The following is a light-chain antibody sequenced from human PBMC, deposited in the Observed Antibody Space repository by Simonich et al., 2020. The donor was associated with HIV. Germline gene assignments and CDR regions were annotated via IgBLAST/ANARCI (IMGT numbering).Light chain of an antibody. Sequence: DIVMTQSPDSLAVSLGERAAINCKSSQTVLFRSNNTNYLACYQQKPGPPPKLLIYGASTRESGVPDRFSGSGSGTDFTLTISSLQAEDVAVYYCQQYYSTPYTFGQGTKLEIK. J-gene: IGKJ2*01. CDR2: GAS. V-gene: IGKV4-1*01. CDR3: QQYYSTPYT. CDR1: QTVLFRSNNTNY.